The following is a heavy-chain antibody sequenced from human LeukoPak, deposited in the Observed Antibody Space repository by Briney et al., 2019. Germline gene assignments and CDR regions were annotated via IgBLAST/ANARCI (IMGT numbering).Heavy chain of an antibody. CDR3: ARDTSGSSTGLLDA. J-gene: IGHJ5*02. Sequence: GGSLRLSCPPSGFTFSSYNMKWVRQAPGRGLEWVPYITSSYYIYYADSVKGRFTISRDNAKNSLYLQMNSLRAEDTAVYYCARDTSGSSTGLLDAWGQVNLVTVSS. D-gene: IGHD1-26*01. V-gene: IGHV3-21*01. CDR2: ITSSYYI. CDR1: GFTFSSYN.